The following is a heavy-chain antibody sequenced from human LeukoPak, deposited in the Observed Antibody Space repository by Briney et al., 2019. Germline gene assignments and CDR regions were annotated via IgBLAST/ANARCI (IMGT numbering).Heavy chain of an antibody. V-gene: IGHV3-53*01. J-gene: IGHJ5*02. CDR1: GFIVSSNY. Sequence: GGSLRLSCAASGFIVSSNYMSWVRQAPGKGLEWVSVIYSGGSTYYADSVKGRFTISRDNSKNTLYLQMNSLRAEDTAVYYCAKDHQRRSGWYARFDPWGQGTLVTVSS. CDR3: AKDHQRRSGWYARFDP. D-gene: IGHD6-19*01. CDR2: IYSGGST.